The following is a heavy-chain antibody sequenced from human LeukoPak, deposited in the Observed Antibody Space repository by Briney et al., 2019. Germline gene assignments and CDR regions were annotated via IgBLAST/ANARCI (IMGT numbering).Heavy chain of an antibody. Sequence: SETLSLTCAVSGGSISSSNWWSWVRQPPGKGLEWIGEIYHSGSTNYNPSLKSRVTISVDKSKNQFSLKLSSVTAADTAVYYCARGSGERELRRYGMDVWGQGTTVTVSS. D-gene: IGHD1-26*01. CDR1: GGSISSSNW. V-gene: IGHV4-4*02. J-gene: IGHJ6*02. CDR2: IYHSGST. CDR3: ARGSGERELRRYGMDV.